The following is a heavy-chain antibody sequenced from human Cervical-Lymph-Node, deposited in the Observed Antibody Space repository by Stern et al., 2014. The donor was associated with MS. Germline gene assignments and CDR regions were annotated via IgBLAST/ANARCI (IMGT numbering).Heavy chain of an antibody. Sequence: EQLVQSGAEVKKPGASVKVSCKASGYTFTGYYMHWVRQAPGQGLEWMGRINPNSGGPNYAQKFQGRVTMTRDTSISKAYMELSRLRSDDTAVYYCAREGRVRGYELVDWGQGTLVTVSS. CDR3: AREGRVRGYELVD. D-gene: IGHD5-12*01. CDR1: GYTFTGYY. J-gene: IGHJ4*02. CDR2: INPNSGGP. V-gene: IGHV1-2*06.